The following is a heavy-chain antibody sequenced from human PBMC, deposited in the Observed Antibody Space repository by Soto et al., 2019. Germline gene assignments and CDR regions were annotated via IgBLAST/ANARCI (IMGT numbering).Heavy chain of an antibody. Sequence: SETLSLTCTVSGGSISSGGYYWSWIRQHPGKGLEWIGYIYYSGSTYYNPSLKSRVTISVDTSKNQFSLKLSSVTAADTAVYCCQRGLVEMVRGVIIGRSYYYYGMDVWGQGTTATASS. CDR2: IYYSGST. J-gene: IGHJ6*02. CDR1: GGSISSGGYY. V-gene: IGHV4-31*03. D-gene: IGHD3-10*01. CDR3: QRGLVEMVRGVIIGRSYYYYGMDV.